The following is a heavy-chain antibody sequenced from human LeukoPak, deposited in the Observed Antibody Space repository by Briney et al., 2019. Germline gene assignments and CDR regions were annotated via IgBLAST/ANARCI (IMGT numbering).Heavy chain of an antibody. CDR1: GGTFISYT. Sequence: ASXXVXCKASGGTFISYTISWVRQAPGQGLEWMGRIIPIFGTPNYAQKFQGRVTIATDESTSTAYMELSSLRSDDTAVYYCARVGRPVGDAFDIWGQGTMVTVSS. CDR2: IIPIFGTP. J-gene: IGHJ3*02. D-gene: IGHD1-14*01. CDR3: ARVGRPVGDAFDI. V-gene: IGHV1-69*05.